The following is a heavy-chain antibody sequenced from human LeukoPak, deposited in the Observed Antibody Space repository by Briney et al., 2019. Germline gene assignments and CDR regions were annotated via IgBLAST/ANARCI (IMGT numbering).Heavy chain of an antibody. CDR3: AREVCSGGSCYYFDY. CDR1: GFTVSSDG. D-gene: IGHD2-15*01. Sequence: GGSLRRSWAASGFTVSSDGMRGVRQAPGKGPEWVAVIWYDGSNKYYADSVKGRFTISRDNSKNTLYLQMNSLRAEDTAVYYCAREVCSGGSCYYFDYWGQGTLVTVSS. CDR2: IWYDGSNK. V-gene: IGHV3-33*01. J-gene: IGHJ4*02.